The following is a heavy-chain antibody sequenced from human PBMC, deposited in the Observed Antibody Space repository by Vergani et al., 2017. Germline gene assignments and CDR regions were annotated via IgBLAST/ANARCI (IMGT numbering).Heavy chain of an antibody. CDR1: GFTFSNAW. CDR2: IKSKTDGGTT. V-gene: IGHV3-15*01. J-gene: IGHJ6*01. D-gene: IGHD3-9*01. Sequence: VQLVESGGGLVKPGGSLRLSCAASGFTFSNAWMSWVRQAPGKGLEWVGRIKSKTDGGTTDYAAPVKGRFTISSDESKNTLYLQMNSLKTEDTAVYYCTASGWRYFGWFTYYCGMDVWGQGP. CDR3: TASGWRYFGWFTYYCGMDV.